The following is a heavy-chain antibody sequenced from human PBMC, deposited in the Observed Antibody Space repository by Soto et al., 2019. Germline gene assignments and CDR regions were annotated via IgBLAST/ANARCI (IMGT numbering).Heavy chain of an antibody. V-gene: IGHV3-74*01. J-gene: IGHJ4*02. Sequence: EVQLVESGGGVVQPGGSLRLSCVASGFTFSINWMHWVRQAPGKGLVWVSRINSDGSTTTYADSVKGRFTSYRDNAKNTVSLQMNSLRADDTAVYYCARERGYSYGMDYWGPGTLVTVSS. CDR1: GFTFSINW. CDR2: INSDGSTT. D-gene: IGHD5-18*01. CDR3: ARERGYSYGMDY.